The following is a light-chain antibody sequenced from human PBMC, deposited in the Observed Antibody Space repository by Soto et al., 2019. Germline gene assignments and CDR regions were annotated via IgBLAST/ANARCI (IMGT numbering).Light chain of an antibody. J-gene: IGKJ5*01. Sequence: DIVLTQSPGTLSLSPGERATLSCWASQGVGSKLVWYQQKPGQAPRLLIYDASNRATGIPARFSGSGSGTEFTLTISSLEPEDFALYYCQQRYNWPTFGQGTRLEIK. V-gene: IGKV3-11*01. CDR1: QGVGSK. CDR3: QQRYNWPT. CDR2: DAS.